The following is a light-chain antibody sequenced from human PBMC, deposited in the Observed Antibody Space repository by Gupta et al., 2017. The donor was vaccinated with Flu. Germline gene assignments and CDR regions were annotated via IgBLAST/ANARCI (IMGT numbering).Light chain of an antibody. CDR1: SGHSSYA. J-gene: IGLJ2*01. CDR3: QTWGTFGV. Sequence: SSGHSSYAIAWHQQQPEKGPRYLMKLNSDGSHSKGDGIPDRFSGSSSGAERYLTISSLQSEDEADYYCQTWGTFGVFGGGTKLTVL. CDR2: LNSDGSH. V-gene: IGLV4-69*01.